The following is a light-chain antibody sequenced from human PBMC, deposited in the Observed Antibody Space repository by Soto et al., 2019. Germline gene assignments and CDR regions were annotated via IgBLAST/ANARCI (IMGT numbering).Light chain of an antibody. Sequence: QAVVAQPPSASGTPGQRDTISCSGSSSNIGSQFVYWYHQVPGRAPKLLIYRTNQRPSGVPDRFAGSKYGATASLVISGLQSDDEGDYFCASWDDSLRWMFGGGTKLTVL. CDR3: ASWDDSLRWM. V-gene: IGLV1-47*01. J-gene: IGLJ3*02. CDR2: RTN. CDR1: SSNIGSQF.